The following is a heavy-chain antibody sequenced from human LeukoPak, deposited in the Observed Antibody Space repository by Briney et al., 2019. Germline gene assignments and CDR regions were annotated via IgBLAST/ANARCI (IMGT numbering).Heavy chain of an antibody. CDR1: GFTFSSYS. D-gene: IGHD6-19*01. CDR2: ISYDGSNI. V-gene: IGHV3-30*03. CDR3: ATAYSSGWSDY. Sequence: GGSLRLSCAASGFTFSSYSMNWVRQAPGRGLEWVTIISYDGSNIHYADSVKGRFTVSRDNSRNTLSLQMNNLRPDDTAVYYCATAYSSGWSDYWGQGTLVTVSS. J-gene: IGHJ4*02.